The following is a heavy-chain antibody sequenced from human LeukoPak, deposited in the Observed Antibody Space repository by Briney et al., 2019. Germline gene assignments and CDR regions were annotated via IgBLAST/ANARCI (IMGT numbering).Heavy chain of an antibody. V-gene: IGHV4-59*12. CDR2: IYYSGST. Sequence: SETLSLTCTVSGGSISSYYWSWIRQPPGKGLEWIGYIYYSGSTNYKPSLKSRVTISVDTSKNQFSLKLSSVTAADTAVYYCARHIAAAGVDYWGQGTLVTVSS. D-gene: IGHD6-13*01. J-gene: IGHJ4*02. CDR3: ARHIAAAGVDY. CDR1: GGSISSYY.